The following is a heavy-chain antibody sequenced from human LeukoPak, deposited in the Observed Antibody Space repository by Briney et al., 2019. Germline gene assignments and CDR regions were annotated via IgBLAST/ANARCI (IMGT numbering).Heavy chain of an antibody. V-gene: IGHV3-66*04. J-gene: IGHJ4*02. CDR2: IYSGGST. CDR3: AGQGILTGYSPPAYYFDY. Sequence: GGSLRLSCAASGFTVSSNYMSWVRQAPGKGLEWVSVIYSGGSTYYADSVKGRFTISRDNSKNTLYLQMNSLRAEDTAVYYCAGQGILTGYSPPAYYFDYWGQGTLVTVSS. D-gene: IGHD3-9*01. CDR1: GFTVSSNY.